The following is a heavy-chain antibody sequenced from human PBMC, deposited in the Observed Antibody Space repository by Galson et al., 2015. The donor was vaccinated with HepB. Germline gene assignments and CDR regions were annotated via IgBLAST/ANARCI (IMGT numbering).Heavy chain of an antibody. J-gene: IGHJ4*02. Sequence: SLRLSCAVSGFSFNAHGMHWVRQALGQGLEWVGVITYDGVTEGYADYAKGRFTISRDTSANTLYLQMNNLRAEDTAMYYCAREQGYNDYRTSDYWGQGTLVTVSS. D-gene: IGHD4-11*01. V-gene: IGHV3-33*05. CDR3: AREQGYNDYRTSDY. CDR1: GFSFNAHG. CDR2: ITYDGVTE.